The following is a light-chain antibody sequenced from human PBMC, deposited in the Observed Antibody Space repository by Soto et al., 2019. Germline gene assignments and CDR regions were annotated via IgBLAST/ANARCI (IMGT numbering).Light chain of an antibody. CDR3: RSDTSSNTRYV. Sequence: QSVLTQPASVSGSPGQSITISCTGTSSDVGGYNYVSWYQQHPGKAPKLMIYDVSSRHSGVSYRFSGSKSGNTASLTISGLEAADEAENYCRSDTSSNTRYVFGTGTKVTVL. CDR1: SSDVGGYNY. CDR2: DVS. J-gene: IGLJ1*01. V-gene: IGLV2-14*01.